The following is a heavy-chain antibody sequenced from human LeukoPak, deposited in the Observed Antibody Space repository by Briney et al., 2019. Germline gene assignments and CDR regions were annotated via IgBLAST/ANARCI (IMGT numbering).Heavy chain of an antibody. Sequence: PGGSLRLSCAASGFTFSSYGMHWVRQAPGKGLEWVASISYDGSNKYYADSVKGRFTISRDNSKTTLYLQMNSLRAEDTAVYYCPKEPLRYSSSWYVYYWGQGTLVTVSS. CDR3: PKEPLRYSSSWYVYY. CDR2: ISYDGSNK. J-gene: IGHJ4*02. D-gene: IGHD6-13*01. V-gene: IGHV3-30*18. CDR1: GFTFSSYG.